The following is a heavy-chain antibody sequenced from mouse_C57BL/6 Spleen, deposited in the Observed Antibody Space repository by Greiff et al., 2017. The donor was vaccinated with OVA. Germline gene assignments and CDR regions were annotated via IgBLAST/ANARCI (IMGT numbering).Heavy chain of an antibody. CDR1: GFTFSDYG. D-gene: IGHD2-3*01. J-gene: IGHJ3*01. V-gene: IGHV5-17*01. CDR3: ATPLYDGYYLAWFAY. Sequence: EVKLVESGGGLVKPGGSLKLSCAASGFTFSDYGMHWVRQAPEKGLEWVAYISSGSSTIYYADTVKGRFTISRDNAKNTLFLQMTSLRSEDTAMYYCATPLYDGYYLAWFAYWGQGTLVTVSA. CDR2: ISSGSSTI.